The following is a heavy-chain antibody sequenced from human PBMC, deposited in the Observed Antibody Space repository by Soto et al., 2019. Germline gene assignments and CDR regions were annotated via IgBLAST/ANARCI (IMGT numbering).Heavy chain of an antibody. V-gene: IGHV4-59*01. D-gene: IGHD2-21*02. CDR2: IYYSGST. J-gene: IGHJ5*02. CDR3: ARAMVVTQNWFDP. Sequence: SETLSLTCTVSGGSISSYYWSWIRQPPGKGLEWIGYIYYSGSTNYNPSLKSRVTISVDTSNNQFSLKLSSVTAADTAVYYCARAMVVTQNWFDPWGQGTLVTVSS. CDR1: GGSISSYY.